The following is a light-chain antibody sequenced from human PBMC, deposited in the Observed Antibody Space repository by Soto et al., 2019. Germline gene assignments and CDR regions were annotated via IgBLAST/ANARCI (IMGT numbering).Light chain of an antibody. CDR3: QQRSNWPLLP. CDR2: DAS. Sequence: EIVLTQSPATLSLSPGERATLSCRASQSVSNYLAWYQQKPGQAPRLLIYDASNRATGIPARFSGSGSGTDFTLTISSLEPEDCAVYYCQQRSNWPLLPFGGGTKVELK. V-gene: IGKV3-11*01. J-gene: IGKJ4*01. CDR1: QSVSNY.